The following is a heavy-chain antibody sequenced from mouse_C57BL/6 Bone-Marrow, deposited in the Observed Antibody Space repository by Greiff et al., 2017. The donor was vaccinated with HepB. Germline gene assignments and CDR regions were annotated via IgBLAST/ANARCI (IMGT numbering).Heavy chain of an antibody. CDR3: ARREIIPNLDGQATGYFDV. J-gene: IGHJ1*03. CDR1: GFSLSTSGMG. CDR2: IYWDDDK. Sequence: QVTLKESGPGILQSSQTLSLTCSFSGFSLSTSGMGVSWIRQPSGKGLEWLAHIYWDDDKRYNPSLKSRLTISKDTSRNQVFLKITSVDTADTATYYCARREIIPNLDGQATGYFDVWGTGTTVTVSS. V-gene: IGHV8-12*01. D-gene: IGHD3-2*02.